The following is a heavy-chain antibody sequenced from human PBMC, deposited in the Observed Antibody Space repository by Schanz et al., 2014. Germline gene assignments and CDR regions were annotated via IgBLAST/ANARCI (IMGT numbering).Heavy chain of an antibody. Sequence: EVQLLESGGGLVQPGGSLRLSCLAYGFAFSSYGMNWLRQAPGKGLEWVSVIGVDGTTTYYADSVKGRFTISRDNSKNTVHLQMSSLRVEDTAVYYCARVDSSGYFCDNWGQGTRVTVSS. CDR2: IGVDGTTT. CDR1: GFAFSSYG. CDR3: ARVDSSGYFCDN. D-gene: IGHD3-22*01. J-gene: IGHJ4*02. V-gene: IGHV3-23*01.